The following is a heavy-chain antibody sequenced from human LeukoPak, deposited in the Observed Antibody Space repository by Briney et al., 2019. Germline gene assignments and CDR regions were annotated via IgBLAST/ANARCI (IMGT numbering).Heavy chain of an antibody. J-gene: IGHJ5*02. Sequence: SETLSLTCAVYGGSFSGYYWSWIRQPPGKGLEWIGEINHSGSTNYNLSLKSRVTISVDTSKNQFSLKLSSVTAADTAVYYCARRSIAARPNKSNWFDPWGQGTLVTVSS. V-gene: IGHV4-34*01. CDR3: ARRSIAARPNKSNWFDP. D-gene: IGHD6-6*01. CDR1: GGSFSGYY. CDR2: INHSGST.